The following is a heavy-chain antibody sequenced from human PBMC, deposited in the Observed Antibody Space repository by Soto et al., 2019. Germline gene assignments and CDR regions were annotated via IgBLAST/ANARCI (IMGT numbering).Heavy chain of an antibody. CDR1: GYSFTSYW. Sequence: GESLKISCKGSGYSFTSYWIGWVRQMPGKGLEWMGIIYPGESATRYSPSFQRQVTISADKSISTAYLQWSSLKASDTAMYYCARHAQYNWKDVVYYYYGMDVWGQGTTVTVSS. CDR2: IYPGESAT. D-gene: IGHD1-1*01. V-gene: IGHV5-51*01. CDR3: ARHAQYNWKDVVYYYYGMDV. J-gene: IGHJ6*02.